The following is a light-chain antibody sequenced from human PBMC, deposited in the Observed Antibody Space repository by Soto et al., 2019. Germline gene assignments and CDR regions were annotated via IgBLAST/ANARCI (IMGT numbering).Light chain of an antibody. CDR2: AAS. CDR1: QVISHY. CDR3: QKYNIAPWT. V-gene: IGKV1-27*01. J-gene: IGKJ1*01. Sequence: DIQMTQSPSSLSASVGDRVTITCRASQVISHYLAWYQQKQGKVPKLLIYAASTLQSGVPSRFSGSGSGTDFTLTISSLHPEDVATYYCQKYNIAPWTFGQGTKVEIK.